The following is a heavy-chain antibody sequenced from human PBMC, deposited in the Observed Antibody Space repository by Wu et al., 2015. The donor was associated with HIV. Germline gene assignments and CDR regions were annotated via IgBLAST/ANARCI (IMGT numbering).Heavy chain of an antibody. CDR1: GGTASEESLSTYS. Sequence: QAQLIQSAGEVKKPGSSVRVSCKASGGTASEESLSTYSIIWVRQAPGRGLEWMGGVITVFDTTNYAQRFQGRVTVTADEVTGTSYMELTSLTTDDTAVYYCARGVRYAGSYYSNNWGQGTLVTVSS. CDR2: VITVFDTT. J-gene: IGHJ4*02. CDR3: ARGVRYAGSYYSNN. V-gene: IGHV1-69*01. D-gene: IGHD1-26*01.